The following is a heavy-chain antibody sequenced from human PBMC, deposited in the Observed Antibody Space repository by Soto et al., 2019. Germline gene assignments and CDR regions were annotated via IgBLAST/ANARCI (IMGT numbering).Heavy chain of an antibody. Sequence: QVQLVQSGAEVKKPGSSVKVSCKASGGTFSSYGISWVRQAPGQGLEWMGGTIPILGTANYAQKFQGRVTITADDTTSTVYMELSSLRSEDTAVYYCAREYRLGGFDYWGQGTLVTVSS. CDR3: AREYRLGGFDY. V-gene: IGHV1-69*11. D-gene: IGHD3-16*01. CDR1: GGTFSSYG. J-gene: IGHJ4*02. CDR2: TIPILGTA.